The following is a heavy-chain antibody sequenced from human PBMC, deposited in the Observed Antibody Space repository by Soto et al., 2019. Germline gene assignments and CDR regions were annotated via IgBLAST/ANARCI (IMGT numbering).Heavy chain of an antibody. Sequence: PWETLSLTCAVYGGSFSGYYWSWIRQPPVKGLEWIGEINHSGSTNYNPSLKSRVTISVDTSKNQFSLKLSSVTAADTAVYYCARGPVVVVVAATGYNWFDPWGQGTLVTVSS. CDR3: ARGPVVVVVAATGYNWFDP. D-gene: IGHD2-15*01. CDR2: INHSGST. CDR1: GGSFSGYY. J-gene: IGHJ5*02. V-gene: IGHV4-34*01.